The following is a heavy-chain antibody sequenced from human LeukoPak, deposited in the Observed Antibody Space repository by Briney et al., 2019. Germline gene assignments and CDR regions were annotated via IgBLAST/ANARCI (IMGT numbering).Heavy chain of an antibody. CDR1: GGTFSSYA. Sequence: GASVKVSYKASGGTFSSYAISWVRQAPGQGLEWMGRIIPIFGTANYAQKFQGRVTITTDESTSTAYMELSSLRSEDTAVYYCATESPYYDIIRFDYWGQGTLVTVSS. CDR3: ATESPYYDIIRFDY. CDR2: IIPIFGTA. D-gene: IGHD3-22*01. V-gene: IGHV1-69*05. J-gene: IGHJ4*02.